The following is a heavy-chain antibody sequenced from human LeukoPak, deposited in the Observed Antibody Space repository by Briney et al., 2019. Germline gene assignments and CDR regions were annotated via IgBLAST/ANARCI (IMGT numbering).Heavy chain of an antibody. J-gene: IGHJ4*02. D-gene: IGHD2-15*01. Sequence: GGSLRLSCAASGFTVSNNYMSWVRQAPGKGLEWVSVIYSGGSTYYADSVKGRFTISRDNSKNTLYLQMNSLRAEDTAVYYCAVSGSSWIYYFDYWGQGTLVTVSS. CDR1: GFTVSNNY. V-gene: IGHV3-53*01. CDR2: IYSGGST. CDR3: AVSGSSWIYYFDY.